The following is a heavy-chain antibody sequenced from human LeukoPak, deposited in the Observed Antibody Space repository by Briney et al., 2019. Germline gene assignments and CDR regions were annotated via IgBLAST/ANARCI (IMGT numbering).Heavy chain of an antibody. V-gene: IGHV5-51*01. CDR1: GYTFTSYW. CDR2: IYPGDSDT. D-gene: IGHD3-22*01. J-gene: IGHJ3*02. Sequence: GESLKISCKGPGYTFTSYWIGWVRQMPGKGLEWMGIIYPGDSDTRYSPSFQGQVTISADKSISTAYLQWSSLKASDTAMYYCAISMSATYYYDSSGYFNDAFDIWGQGTMVTVSS. CDR3: AISMSATYYYDSSGYFNDAFDI.